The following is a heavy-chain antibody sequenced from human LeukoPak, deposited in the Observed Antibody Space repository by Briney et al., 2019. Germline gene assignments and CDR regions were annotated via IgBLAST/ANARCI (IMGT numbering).Heavy chain of an antibody. V-gene: IGHV3-23*01. J-gene: IGHJ4*02. Sequence: GGSLRLSCAASGFTFSSSAMSWVRQAPGKGLEWVSSISGSGGSTYYADSVKGRFTISRDNSKNTLYLQMNSLRAEDTAVYYCARDWNYYDSSGYGNWGQGTLVTVSS. CDR2: ISGSGGST. CDR3: ARDWNYYDSSGYGN. D-gene: IGHD3-22*01. CDR1: GFTFSSSA.